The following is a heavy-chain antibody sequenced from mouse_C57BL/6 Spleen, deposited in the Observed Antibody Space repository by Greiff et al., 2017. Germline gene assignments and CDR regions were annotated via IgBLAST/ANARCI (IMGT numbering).Heavy chain of an antibody. V-gene: IGHV5-17*01. CDR1: GFTFSDYG. D-gene: IGHD2-4*01. Sequence: EVMLVESGGGLVKPGGSLKLSCAASGFTFSDYGMHWVRQAPEKGLEWVAYISSGGSTIYYADTVKGRFTISRDNAKDTLFLRITSLRPENPAMYYCARNDYDTSYFDYWGQGTTLTVSS. CDR3: ARNDYDTSYFDY. J-gene: IGHJ2*01. CDR2: ISSGGSTI.